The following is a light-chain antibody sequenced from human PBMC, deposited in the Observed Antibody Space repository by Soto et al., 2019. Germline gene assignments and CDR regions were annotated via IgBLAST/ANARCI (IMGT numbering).Light chain of an antibody. CDR3: QKSPTWTRT. CDR1: QSVSSN. CDR2: GAS. J-gene: IGKJ1*01. V-gene: IGKV3-15*01. Sequence: EIVMTQSPVTLYVSPGERATLSCRASQSVSSNLAWYQQKPGQAPRLLIYGASTRATGIPDRFSGSGSVTEFTLTIRSLESEDSAVYYCQKSPTWTRTFGPGTKVEIK.